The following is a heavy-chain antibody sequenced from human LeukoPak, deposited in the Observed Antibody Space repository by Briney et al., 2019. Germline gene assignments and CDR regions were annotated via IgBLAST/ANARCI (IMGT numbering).Heavy chain of an antibody. J-gene: IGHJ3*02. D-gene: IGHD3-3*01. CDR1: GFTFSDYY. V-gene: IGHV3-49*04. CDR3: TRTKGRQDFWSGYYGFDAFDI. Sequence: GGSLRLSCAASGFTFSDYYMSWVRQAPGKGLEWVGFIRSKAYGGTTEYAASVKGRFTISRDDSKSIAYLQMNSLKTEDTAVYYCTRTKGRQDFWSGYYGFDAFDIWGQGTMVTVSS. CDR2: IRSKAYGGTT.